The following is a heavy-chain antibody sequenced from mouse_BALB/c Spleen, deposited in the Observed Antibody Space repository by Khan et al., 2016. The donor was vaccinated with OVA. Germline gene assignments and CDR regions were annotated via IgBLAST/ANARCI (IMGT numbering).Heavy chain of an antibody. D-gene: IGHD1-3*01. J-gene: IGHJ3*01. CDR3: ARLGLKRWFAY. CDR2: IDPFNGGT. CDR1: GYSFTSYY. V-gene: IGHV1S135*01. Sequence: VQLQQSGPELMKPGASVKIACKASGYSFTSYYMHWVKQSHGKSLEWIGYIDPFNGGTTYNQKFKGKATLTVDKSSSTAYMHLSSLTSEDSAVYYCARLGLKRWFAYWGHGTLVTVS.